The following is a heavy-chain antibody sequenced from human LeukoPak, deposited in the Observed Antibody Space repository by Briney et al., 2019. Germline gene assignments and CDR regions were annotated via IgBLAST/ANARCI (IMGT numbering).Heavy chain of an antibody. CDR1: GYTFTSYY. D-gene: IGHD5-18*01. CDR3: ASSIQLWSPHYYMDV. J-gene: IGHJ6*03. CDR2: INPSGGST. V-gene: IGHV1-46*01. Sequence: ASVKVSCKASGYTFTSYYMHWVRQAPGQGLEWMGIINPSGGSTSYAQKFQGRVTMTRDMSTSTVYMELSSLRSEDTAVYYCASSIQLWSPHYYMDVWGKGTTVTVSS.